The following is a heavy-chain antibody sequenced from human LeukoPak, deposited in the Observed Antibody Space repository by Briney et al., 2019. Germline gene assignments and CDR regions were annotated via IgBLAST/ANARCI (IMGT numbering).Heavy chain of an antibody. D-gene: IGHD6-19*01. CDR2: ISSSSSTI. Sequence: GGSLRLSCAASGLTFSSYSMNWVRQAPGKGLEWVSYISSSSSTIYYADSVKGRFTISRDNAKNSLYLQMNSLRAEDTAVYYCARGKGQWLVPFDYWGQGTLVTVSS. CDR1: GLTFSSYS. CDR3: ARGKGQWLVPFDY. J-gene: IGHJ4*02. V-gene: IGHV3-48*01.